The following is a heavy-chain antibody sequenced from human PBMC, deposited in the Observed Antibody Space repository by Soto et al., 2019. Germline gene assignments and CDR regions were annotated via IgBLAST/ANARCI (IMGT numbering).Heavy chain of an antibody. Sequence: EVPVLDSGGDFVQPAGSLILSCAGSGVPFDCCAMSWVRQAPGKGLEWVSTIHGGADYTHYTDSVKGRFTISWDNSGNTLYLQLNSRRAEDTAIYFCAKNRGPGSYTNWSVEVWGRGTLVTVSS. CDR2: IHGGADYT. CDR1: GVPFDCCA. D-gene: IGHD3-10*01. J-gene: IGHJ2*01. V-gene: IGHV3-23*01. CDR3: AKNRGPGSYTNWSVEV.